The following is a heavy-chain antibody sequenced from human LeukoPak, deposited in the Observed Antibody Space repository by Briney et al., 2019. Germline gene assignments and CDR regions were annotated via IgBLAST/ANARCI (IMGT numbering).Heavy chain of an antibody. J-gene: IGHJ4*02. D-gene: IGHD3-16*02. Sequence: GASVKVSCKASGYTFTSYGISWVRQAPGQGLEWMGWINPNSGGTNYAQKFQGRVTMTRDTSISTAYMELSRLRSDDTAVYYCARGLWFGELSFRLRLGELSSDYWGQGTLVTVSS. CDR3: ARGLWFGELSFRLRLGELSSDY. CDR2: INPNSGGT. V-gene: IGHV1-2*02. CDR1: GYTFTSYG.